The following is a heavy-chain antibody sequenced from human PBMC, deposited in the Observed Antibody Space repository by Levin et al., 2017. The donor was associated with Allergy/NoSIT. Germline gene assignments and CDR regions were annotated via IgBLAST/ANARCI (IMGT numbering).Heavy chain of an antibody. V-gene: IGHV4-34*01. D-gene: IGHD2-21*01. J-gene: IGHJ4*02. CDR1: GGSFSGYY. CDR2: INHSGVA. Sequence: SETLSLTCAAYGGSFSGYYWSWIRQPPGKGLEWVGEINHSGVANYNPSLKSRLTISADTSKNQFSLKLNSVTAADTAVYYCARGLVLRIPPLGYWGQGTPVTVSS. CDR3: ARGLVLRIPPLGY.